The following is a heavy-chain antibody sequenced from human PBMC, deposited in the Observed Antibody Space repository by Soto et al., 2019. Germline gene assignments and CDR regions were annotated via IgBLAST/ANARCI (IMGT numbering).Heavy chain of an antibody. CDR3: ARSYSSSSGVFDY. CDR2: ISYDGSNK. Sequence: QVQLVESGGGVVQPGRSLRLSCAASGFTFSSYAMHWVRQAPGKGLEWVAVISYDGSNKYYADSVKGRFTISRDNSKNTLYLQMNSLRAEDTAVDYCARSYSSSSGVFDYWGQGTLVTVSS. V-gene: IGHV3-30-3*01. D-gene: IGHD6-6*01. CDR1: GFTFSSYA. J-gene: IGHJ4*02.